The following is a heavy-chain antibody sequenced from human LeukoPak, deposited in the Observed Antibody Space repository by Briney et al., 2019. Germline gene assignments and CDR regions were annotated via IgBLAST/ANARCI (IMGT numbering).Heavy chain of an antibody. CDR2: ISGSGNGT. CDR1: GFTFSSYS. Sequence: GGSLRLSCEASGFTFSSYSLSWVRQAPGKGLEWVAAISGSGNGTYYADSVRGRFTVSRDSSKDTIYLEMDSLRAEDTAVYYCARDRQPERSSSWAYYYYYYMDVWGKGTTVTVSS. D-gene: IGHD6-13*01. V-gene: IGHV3-23*01. J-gene: IGHJ6*03. CDR3: ARDRQPERSSSWAYYYYYYMDV.